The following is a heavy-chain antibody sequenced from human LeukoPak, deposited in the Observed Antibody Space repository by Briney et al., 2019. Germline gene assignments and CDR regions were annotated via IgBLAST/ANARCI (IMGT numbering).Heavy chain of an antibody. CDR3: ARDLSDFAGAKYYFDY. J-gene: IGHJ4*02. D-gene: IGHD7-27*01. CDR1: GYTFTSYD. V-gene: IGHV1-8*01. Sequence: GASVKVSCKASGYTFTSYDINWVRQATGQGLEWMGWMNPNSGNTGYAQKFQGRVTMTRDTSTSTVYMELSSLRSEDTAVYYCARDLSDFAGAKYYFDYWGQGTLVTVSS. CDR2: MNPNSGNT.